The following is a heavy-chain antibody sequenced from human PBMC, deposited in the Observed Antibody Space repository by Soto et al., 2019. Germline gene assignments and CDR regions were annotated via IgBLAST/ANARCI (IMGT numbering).Heavy chain of an antibody. Sequence: QVQLVESGGGVVQPGRSLRLSCAASGFTFSSYGMHWVRQAPGKGLEWVAVIWYDGSNKYYADSVKGRFTISRDNSKNTLDLQMNSLRAEDTAVYYCARDPSQIEVGAMPAYWGQGTLVTVSS. CDR1: GFTFSSYG. V-gene: IGHV3-33*01. CDR3: ARDPSQIEVGAMPAY. J-gene: IGHJ1*01. D-gene: IGHD1-26*01. CDR2: IWYDGSNK.